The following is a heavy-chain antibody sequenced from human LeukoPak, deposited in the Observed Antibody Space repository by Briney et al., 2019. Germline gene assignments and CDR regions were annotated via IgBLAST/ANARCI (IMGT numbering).Heavy chain of an antibody. J-gene: IGHJ5*02. V-gene: IGHV4-4*07. Sequence: SETLSLTCTVSGGSISSYYWSWIRQPAGKGLEWIGRIYTSGSTNYNPSLKSRVTISVDTSKNQFSLKLSSVTAADTAVYCCARDYSNYGWFDPWGQGTLVTVSS. D-gene: IGHD4-11*01. CDR2: IYTSGST. CDR1: GGSISSYY. CDR3: ARDYSNYGWFDP.